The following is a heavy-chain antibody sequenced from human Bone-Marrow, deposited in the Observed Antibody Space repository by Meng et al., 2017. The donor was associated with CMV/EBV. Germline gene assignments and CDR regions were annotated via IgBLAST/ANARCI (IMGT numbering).Heavy chain of an antibody. V-gene: IGHV4-34*01. D-gene: IGHD2-2*01. Sequence: WSWIRQPPGKGLEWIGEINHSGSTNYNPSLKSRVTISVDTSKNQFSLKLSSVTAADTAVYYCAGGTPVRTYCSSTSCSRPKQNWFDPWGRGTLVTVSS. CDR3: AGGTPVRTYCSSTSCSRPKQNWFDP. CDR2: INHSGST. J-gene: IGHJ5*02.